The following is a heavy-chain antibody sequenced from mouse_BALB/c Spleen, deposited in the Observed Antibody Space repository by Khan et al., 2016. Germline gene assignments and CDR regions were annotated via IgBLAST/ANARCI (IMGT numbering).Heavy chain of an antibody. V-gene: IGHV3-2*02. CDR1: GYSITSDYA. J-gene: IGHJ4*01. CDR3: ERRPFYGRSYHYAMDY. D-gene: IGHD1-1*01. Sequence: EVQLQESGPGLVKPSQSLSLTCTVTGYSITSDYAWNWIRQFPGNKLEWMGYISYSGSTSYNPSLKSRISITRDTSKNQFFLQLNSVTTEDTSTYYCERRPFYGRSYHYAMDYWGQGTSVTVSS. CDR2: ISYSGST.